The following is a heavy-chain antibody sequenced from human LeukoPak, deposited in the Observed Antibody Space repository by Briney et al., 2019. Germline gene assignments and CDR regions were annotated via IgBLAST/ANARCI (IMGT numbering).Heavy chain of an antibody. CDR3: ARTAGTTMKGNWFDP. CDR2: IYYSGSI. D-gene: IGHD1-7*01. Sequence: SQTLSLTCTVSGGSISSGGYYWSWIRQHPGKGLEWIGYIYYSGSIYYNPSLKSRVTISVDTSKNQFSLKLSSVTAADTAVYYCARTAGTTMKGNWFDPWGQGTLVTVSS. CDR1: GGSISSGGYY. J-gene: IGHJ5*02. V-gene: IGHV4-31*03.